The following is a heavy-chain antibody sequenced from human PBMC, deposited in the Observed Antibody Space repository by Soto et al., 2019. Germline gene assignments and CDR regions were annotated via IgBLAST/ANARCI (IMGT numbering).Heavy chain of an antibody. CDR3: ARIMATISLVRLPFDY. D-gene: IGHD5-12*01. CDR2: ISGSGGST. J-gene: IGHJ4*02. V-gene: IGHV3-23*01. CDR1: GFTFSSYA. Sequence: SLRLSCAASGFTFSSYAMSWVRQAPGKGLEWVSAISGSGGSTYYADSVKGRFTISRDNSKNTLYLQMNSLRAEDTAVYYCARIMATISLVRLPFDYWGQGTLVTVSS.